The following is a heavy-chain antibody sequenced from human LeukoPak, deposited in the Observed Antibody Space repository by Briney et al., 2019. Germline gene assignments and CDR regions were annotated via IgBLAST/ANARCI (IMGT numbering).Heavy chain of an antibody. CDR2: ISGSGDTT. J-gene: IGHJ4*02. CDR1: GFTFTAYA. D-gene: IGHD5-12*01. Sequence: GGSLRLSCVASGFTFTAYAMTWVRQAPGKGLEGVSEISGSGDTTSYADSVKGRFTISRDNSKTTVYLQMNSLRAEDTATYYCARNPRGYTGYDFRGTDTYYFDHWGQGILVTVSS. V-gene: IGHV3-23*01. CDR3: ARNPRGYTGYDFRGTDTYYFDH.